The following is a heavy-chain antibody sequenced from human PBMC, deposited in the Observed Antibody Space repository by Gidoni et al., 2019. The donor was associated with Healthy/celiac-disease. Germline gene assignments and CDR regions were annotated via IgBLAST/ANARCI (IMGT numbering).Heavy chain of an antibody. J-gene: IGHJ5*02. D-gene: IGHD3-10*01. CDR2: IYYSGST. V-gene: IGHV4-39*01. CDR3: ARHMILLWFDSGSDWFDP. CDR1: GGSISSSSYN. Sequence: QLQLQESGPGLVKPAETLSPTCTASGGSISSSSYNWGWIRQPPGKRLEWIGSIYYSGSTYYNPSLKSRVTISVDTTKNQFSLKLNSVTAADTAVYYCARHMILLWFDSGSDWFDPWGQGTLVTVSS.